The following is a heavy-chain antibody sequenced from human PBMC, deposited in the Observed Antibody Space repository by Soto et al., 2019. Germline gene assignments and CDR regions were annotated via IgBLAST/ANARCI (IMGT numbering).Heavy chain of an antibody. V-gene: IGHV4-34*01. CDR1: GGSLSGYY. J-gene: IGHJ4*02. CDR3: ARGQEGVVATH. D-gene: IGHD5-12*01. Sequence: QVQLQQWGAGLLKPSETLSLTCVVYGGSLSGYYWSWIRQPPGKGLEWIGEIKDGGLTNYSPSIKSRATISADRPKNQFSLKLYSVTAADTAVYYCARGQEGVVATHWDQGSLVTVSS. CDR2: IKDGGLT.